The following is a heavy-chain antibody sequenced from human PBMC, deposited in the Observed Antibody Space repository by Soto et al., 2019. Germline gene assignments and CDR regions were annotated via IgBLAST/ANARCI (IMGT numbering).Heavy chain of an antibody. CDR1: EFTFSSYA. CDR2: ISGSGGTT. J-gene: IGHJ6*03. V-gene: IGHV3-23*01. CDR3: AKDVVDQSWGYHFYYMDV. D-gene: IGHD7-27*01. Sequence: GGSLRLSCAASEFTFSSYAMTWVRQAPGKGLEWVSGISGSGGTTFHADSVKGRFTISRDNTKNTLYLQMDSLRAEDTAVYYCAKDVVDQSWGYHFYYMDVWGKGTTVTVSS.